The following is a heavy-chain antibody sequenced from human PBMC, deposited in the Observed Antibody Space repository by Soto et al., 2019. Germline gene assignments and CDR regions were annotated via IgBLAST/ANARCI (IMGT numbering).Heavy chain of an antibody. CDR3: AGSGYYHNSGMDV. CDR2: IYHSGST. D-gene: IGHD3-22*01. CDR1: GGSISSSNW. Sequence: PLETLSLTCAVSGGSISSSNWWSWVRQPPGKGLEWIGDIYHSGSTNYNPSLKSRVTISVDRSKNQFSLKLSSVTAADTAVYYCAGSGYYHNSGMDVWGQGTTVTVSS. V-gene: IGHV4-4*02. J-gene: IGHJ6*02.